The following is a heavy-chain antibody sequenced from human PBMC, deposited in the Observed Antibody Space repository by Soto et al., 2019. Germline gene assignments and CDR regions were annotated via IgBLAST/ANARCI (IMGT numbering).Heavy chain of an antibody. V-gene: IGHV1-69*13. CDR2: IIPIFGTA. D-gene: IGHD5-18*01. CDR1: GGTFSSYA. J-gene: IGHJ6*02. Sequence: ASVKVSCKASGGTFSSYAISWVRQAPGQGLEWMGGIIPIFGTANYAQKFQGRVTITADESTSTAYMELSSLRSEDTAVYCCARSSTGYSYGYYYYGMDVWGQGTTVTVSS. CDR3: ARSSTGYSYGYYYYGMDV.